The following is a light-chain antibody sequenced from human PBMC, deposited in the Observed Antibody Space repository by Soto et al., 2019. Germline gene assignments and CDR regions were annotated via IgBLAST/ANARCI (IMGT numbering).Light chain of an antibody. Sequence: EVVLTQSPGTLSLSPGEGATLSCRASQSVSKYLAWYQQKPGQAPSLLIFGASSRATGIPDRFSGSGSGTEFTLTISSLQPDDFATYYCQQYNSYPLTFGGGTKVDIK. J-gene: IGKJ4*01. CDR1: QSVSKY. CDR3: QQYNSYPLT. CDR2: GAS. V-gene: IGKV3-20*01.